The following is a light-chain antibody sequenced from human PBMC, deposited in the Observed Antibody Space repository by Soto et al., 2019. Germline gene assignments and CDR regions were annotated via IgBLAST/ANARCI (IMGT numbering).Light chain of an antibody. CDR1: QSVSSH. CDR2: DAS. Sequence: EIVMTQSPATLSVSPGERATLSCRASQSVSSHLAWYQHKPGQAPRLLIYDASTRATDVPDRFTGSGSATEFTLTISSLQSEDFAVYYCQQYNNWPLTWTFGXGTKVDIK. J-gene: IGKJ1*01. CDR3: QQYNNWPLTWT. V-gene: IGKV3-15*01.